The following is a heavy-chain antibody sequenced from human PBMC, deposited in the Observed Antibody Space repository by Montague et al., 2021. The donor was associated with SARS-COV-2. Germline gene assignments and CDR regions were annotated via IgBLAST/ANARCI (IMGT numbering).Heavy chain of an antibody. CDR3: ASVPTVTTYYYYYGMDV. V-gene: IGHV4-34*01. CDR1: GGSLSGYY. CDR2: INHSGST. Sequence: SETLSLTCAVYGGSLSGYYWSWIRQPPGKGLEWIGEINHSGSTNYNPSLKSRVTISVDTSKNQFSLKLSSVTAADTAVYYCASVPTVTTYYYYYGMDVWGQGTTVTVSS. J-gene: IGHJ6*02. D-gene: IGHD4-17*01.